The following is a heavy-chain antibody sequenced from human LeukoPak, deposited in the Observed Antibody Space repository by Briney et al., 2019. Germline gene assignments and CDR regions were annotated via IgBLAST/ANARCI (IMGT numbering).Heavy chain of an antibody. Sequence: GGSLRLSCAASGFTFSSYAMSWVRQAPGKGLEWVSAISGSGGSTYYADSVKGRFTISRDNSKNTLYLQMNSLRAEDTAVYYCAKDRFRPNHYYYGMDVWGQGTTVTVSS. CDR3: AKDRFRPNHYYYGMDV. CDR1: GFTFSSYA. D-gene: IGHD3-10*01. J-gene: IGHJ6*02. V-gene: IGHV3-23*01. CDR2: ISGSGGST.